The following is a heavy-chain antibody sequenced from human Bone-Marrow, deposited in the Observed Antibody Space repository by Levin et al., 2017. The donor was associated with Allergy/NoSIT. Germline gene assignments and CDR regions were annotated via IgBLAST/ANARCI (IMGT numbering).Heavy chain of an antibody. CDR1: GGTFSNSA. D-gene: IGHD3-3*01. J-gene: IGHJ6*02. Sequence: SVKVSCKASGGTFSNSALSWVRQAPGQGLEWMGGIIPIIGPANYAQKFQGRVTIIVDEPATTAYMELSSLRSEDTAVYYCTRDGGTIFGVASEGTMGFYYYGMDVWGQGTTVTVSS. CDR2: IIPIIGPA. CDR3: TRDGGTIFGVASEGTMGFYYYGMDV. V-gene: IGHV1-69*13.